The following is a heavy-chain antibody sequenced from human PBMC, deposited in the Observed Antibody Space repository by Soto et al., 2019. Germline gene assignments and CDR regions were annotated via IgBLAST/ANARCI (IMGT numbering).Heavy chain of an antibody. CDR3: ARELSRASLIHFDY. CDR1: GISFSSHS. Sequence: GGSLRLSCAASGISFSSHSMHWVRQAPGKGLEWLSYISSSSSVIYYSDSVKGRFTSSRDNDKNSLFLQMNSLRDEDTAVYYCARELSRASLIHFDYWGRGTLVTVSS. J-gene: IGHJ4*01. V-gene: IGHV3-48*02. D-gene: IGHD3-10*01. CDR2: ISSSSSVI.